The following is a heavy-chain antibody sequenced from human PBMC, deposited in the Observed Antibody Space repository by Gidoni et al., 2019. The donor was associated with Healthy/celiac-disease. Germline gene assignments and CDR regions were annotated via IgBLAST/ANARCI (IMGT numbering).Heavy chain of an antibody. CDR2: INSDGSST. D-gene: IGHD6-13*01. CDR1: GFTFSGYW. V-gene: IGHV3-74*01. CDR3: ARGNNPPAAAGDY. Sequence: EVQLVESGGGLVQPGGSLRLSCAASGFTFSGYWMHWVRQTPGKGLVWVSRINSDGSSTSYADSVKGRFTISRDNAKNTLYLQMNSLRAEDTAVYYCARGNNPPAAAGDYWGQGTLVTVSS. J-gene: IGHJ4*02.